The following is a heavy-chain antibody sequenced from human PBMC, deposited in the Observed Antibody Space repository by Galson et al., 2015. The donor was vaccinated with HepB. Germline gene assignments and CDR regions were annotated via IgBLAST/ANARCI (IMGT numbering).Heavy chain of an antibody. CDR2: IDPSDSYA. J-gene: IGHJ4*02. CDR3: ARQGGGSGASLAHDY. D-gene: IGHD1-26*01. Sequence: QSGAEVKKPGESLRISCKGSGYSFTNYWISWVRQMPGKGLEWMGRIDPSDSYANYSPSFQGHVTISADKSISTAYLQWSSLKASDTAMYYCARQGGGSGASLAHDYWGQGTLVTVSS. CDR1: GYSFTNYW. V-gene: IGHV5-10-1*01.